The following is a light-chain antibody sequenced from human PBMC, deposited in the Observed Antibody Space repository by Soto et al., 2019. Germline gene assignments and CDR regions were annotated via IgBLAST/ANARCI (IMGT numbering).Light chain of an antibody. J-gene: IGKJ4*01. CDR1: QSVSSSY. CDR3: QQYGSSPLT. Sequence: IVLTQSPGTLSFSPGERATLSGRASQSVSSSYLAWYQQKPGQAPRLLIYGASSRATGIPDRFSGSGSGTAFTLTISRLETEDFAVYYCQQYGSSPLTFGGGTTVEIK. CDR2: GAS. V-gene: IGKV3-20*01.